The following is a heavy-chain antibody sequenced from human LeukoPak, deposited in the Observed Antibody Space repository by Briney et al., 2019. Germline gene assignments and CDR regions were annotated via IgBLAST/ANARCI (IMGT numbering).Heavy chain of an antibody. D-gene: IGHD2-15*01. V-gene: IGHV3-33*06. CDR3: AKGWVGFDY. J-gene: IGHJ4*02. CDR1: GFTFSSYG. Sequence: HPGRSLRLSCAASGFTFSSYGMHWVRQAPGKGLEWVAVIWYDGSNKYYADSVKGRFTISRDNSKNTLYLQMNSPRAEDTAVYYCAKGWVGFDYWGQGTLVTVSS. CDR2: IWYDGSNK.